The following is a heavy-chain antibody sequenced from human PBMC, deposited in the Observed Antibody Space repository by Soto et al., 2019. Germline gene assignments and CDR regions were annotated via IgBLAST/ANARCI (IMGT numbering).Heavy chain of an antibody. V-gene: IGHV1-46*01. CDR2: IHPTDGST. Sequence: QVQLVQSGAEVREPGASVKVSCKASGYNFASNHMHWVRQTPGQGLEWMGIIHPTDGSTSYAQKFRGRVTLTRDTPTNTDYMELSGLTSEDTAGYYCARDRFGSWTFDYWGQGTLVTVSS. CDR1: GYNFASNH. CDR3: ARDRFGSWTFDY. D-gene: IGHD6-13*01. J-gene: IGHJ4*02.